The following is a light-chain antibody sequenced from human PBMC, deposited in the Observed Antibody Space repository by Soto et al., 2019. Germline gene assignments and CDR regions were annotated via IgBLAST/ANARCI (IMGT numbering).Light chain of an antibody. J-gene: IGLJ1*01. CDR3: SSYAGSSNV. V-gene: IGLV2-8*01. CDR1: SSDVGGYNY. CDR2: EVT. Sequence: QSVLTQPASVSGSPGQSITISCTGTSSDVGGYNYVSWYQQHPGKAPKLMIYEVTNRPSGVPDRFSGSKSGNTASLTVSGLQAEDEADYYCSSYAGSSNVFGTGTKLTVL.